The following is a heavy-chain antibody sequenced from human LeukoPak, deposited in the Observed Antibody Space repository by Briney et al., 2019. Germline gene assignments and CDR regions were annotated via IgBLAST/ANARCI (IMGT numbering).Heavy chain of an antibody. CDR1: GGSFSGYY. J-gene: IGHJ4*02. Sequence: SETLSLTCAVYGGSFSGYYWSWIRQPPGKGLEWIGEINHSGSTNYNPSLKSRVTISVDTSKNQFSLKLSSVTAADTAVYYCARGLRGSSSIDYWGQGTLVTVSS. V-gene: IGHV4-34*01. CDR3: ARGLRGSSSIDY. D-gene: IGHD6-6*01. CDR2: INHSGST.